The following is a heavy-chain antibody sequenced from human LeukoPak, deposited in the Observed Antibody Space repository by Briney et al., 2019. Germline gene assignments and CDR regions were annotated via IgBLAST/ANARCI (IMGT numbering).Heavy chain of an antibody. CDR1: GGTFSSYA. D-gene: IGHD4-23*01. CDR2: IIPILGIA. V-gene: IGHV1-69*04. J-gene: IGHJ6*02. Sequence: SVKVSCKASGGTFSSYAISWVRQAPGQGLEWMGRIIPILGIANYAQKFQGRVTITADKSTSTAYMELSSLRSEDTAVYYCAREPEDYGGNSRAYYYGMDVWGQGTTVTVSS. CDR3: AREPEDYGGNSRAYYYGMDV.